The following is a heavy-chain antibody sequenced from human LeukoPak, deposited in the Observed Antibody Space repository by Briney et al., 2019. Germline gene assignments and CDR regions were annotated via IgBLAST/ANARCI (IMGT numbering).Heavy chain of an antibody. CDR3: VRFPAYHDSSGYYYYYFDY. Sequence: PSETLSLTCTVSGGSISTYYWNWIRQPPGKGLEWIGYISNSGNTKYSPSLKSRVTMSVDTSKNQFSLNLSSVTAADTAVYYCVRFPAYHDSSGYYYYYFDYWGRGTLVTVSS. J-gene: IGHJ4*02. CDR1: GGSISTYY. D-gene: IGHD3-22*01. CDR2: ISNSGNT. V-gene: IGHV4-59*01.